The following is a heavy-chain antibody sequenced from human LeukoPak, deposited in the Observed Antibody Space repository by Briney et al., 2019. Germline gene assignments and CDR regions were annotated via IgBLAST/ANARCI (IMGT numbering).Heavy chain of an antibody. D-gene: IGHD3-22*01. Sequence: GGSVRLLCAASGLDFGAYEMHWARQAPGGGLEWVAYFAGSDTTTYYADSVKGRITISRDNARNSLYLQMNSLRAEDTALYYCTTLGYHLDSWGQGTLVTVPS. J-gene: IGHJ4*02. CDR3: TTLGYHLDS. V-gene: IGHV3-48*03. CDR2: FAGSDTTT. CDR1: GLDFGAYE.